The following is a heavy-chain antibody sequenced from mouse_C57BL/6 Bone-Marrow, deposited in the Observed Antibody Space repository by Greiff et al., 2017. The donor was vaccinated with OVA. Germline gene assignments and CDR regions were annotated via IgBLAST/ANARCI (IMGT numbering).Heavy chain of an antibody. D-gene: IGHD2-2*01. Sequence: QVQLKQPGAELVRPGSSVKLSCKASGYTFTSYWMHWVKQRPIQGLEWIGNIDPSDSETHYNQKFKDKATLTVDKSSSTAYMQLSSLTSEDSAVYCCARERGLRRHCWYFDVWGTGTTVTVSS. J-gene: IGHJ1*03. CDR3: ARERGLRRHCWYFDV. CDR2: IDPSDSET. V-gene: IGHV1-52*01. CDR1: GYTFTSYW.